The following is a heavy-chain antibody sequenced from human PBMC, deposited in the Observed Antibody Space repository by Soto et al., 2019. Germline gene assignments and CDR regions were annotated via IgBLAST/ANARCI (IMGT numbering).Heavy chain of an antibody. V-gene: IGHV1-3*01. J-gene: IGHJ6*02. Sequence: ASVKVSCKASGYTFTSYAMHWVRQAPGQRLEWMGWINAGNGNTKYSQKFQGRVTITRDTSASTAYMELSSLRSEDTAVYYCARDPHLYDFWSGYYPPHYGMDVWGQGTTVTVSS. CDR3: ARDPHLYDFWSGYYPPHYGMDV. CDR1: GYTFTSYA. D-gene: IGHD3-3*01. CDR2: INAGNGNT.